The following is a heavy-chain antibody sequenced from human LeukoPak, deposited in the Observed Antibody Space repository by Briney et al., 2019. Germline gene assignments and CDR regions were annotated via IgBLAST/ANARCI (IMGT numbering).Heavy chain of an antibody. Sequence: RGSLRLSCAASGFTLSSYWMHSVRQAPGKGLGWVSHINMYGRSTNYADYVNGRFTISRDNAKNTLYLQMNSLRAEDTAVYYCESLPFGVDNWFDPWGQGTLVTVSS. CDR3: ESLPFGVDNWFDP. CDR1: GFTLSSYW. V-gene: IGHV3-74*01. J-gene: IGHJ5*02. CDR2: INMYGRST. D-gene: IGHD2-8*01.